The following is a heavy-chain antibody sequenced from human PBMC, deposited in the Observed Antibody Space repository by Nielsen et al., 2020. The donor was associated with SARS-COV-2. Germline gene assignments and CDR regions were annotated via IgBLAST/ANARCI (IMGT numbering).Heavy chain of an antibody. V-gene: IGHV4-30-4*01. J-gene: IGHJ4*02. Sequence: WIRQPPGKGLEWIGYIYYSGSTYYNPSLKSRVTISVDTSKNQFSLKLSSVTAADTAVYYCARARFVRNGSGSYCPHFDHWGQGTLVTVSS. D-gene: IGHD3-10*01. CDR3: ARARFVRNGSGSYCPHFDH. CDR2: IYYSGST.